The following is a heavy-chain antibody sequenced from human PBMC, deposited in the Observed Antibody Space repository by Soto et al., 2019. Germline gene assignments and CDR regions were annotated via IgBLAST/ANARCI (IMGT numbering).Heavy chain of an antibody. CDR1: GFPFSTYA. J-gene: IGHJ4*02. CDR2: ISPTGGST. D-gene: IGHD4-4*01. Sequence: EVQLLESGGNLVQPGGSLRLSCAGSGFPFSTYAVSWVRQTPGKGLEWVSAISPTGGSTYYAASVRGRFTISRDNSKNTVFLQMSGLRAEGTAIYYCAKAKRGILPTTTGGLDYWGQGTVLSVSS. V-gene: IGHV3-23*01. CDR3: AKAKRGILPTTTGGLDY.